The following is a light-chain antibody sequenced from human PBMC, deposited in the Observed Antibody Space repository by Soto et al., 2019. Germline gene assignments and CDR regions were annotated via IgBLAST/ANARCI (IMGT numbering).Light chain of an antibody. J-gene: IGKJ2*01. CDR2: GAS. CDR3: QQRTNWPPYT. V-gene: IGKV3-11*01. CDR1: QSVSNY. Sequence: EIVLTQSPATLSLSPGERATLSCRASQSVSNYLAWYQQKPGQAPRLLIYGASNRAPGIPARFSGSVSGTDFTLTISCLEPEDCAVYYCQQRTNWPPYTFGQGTKLEIK.